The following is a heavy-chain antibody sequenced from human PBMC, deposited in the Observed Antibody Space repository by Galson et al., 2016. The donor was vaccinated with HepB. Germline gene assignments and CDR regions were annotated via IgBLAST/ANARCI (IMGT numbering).Heavy chain of an antibody. J-gene: IGHJ2*01. Sequence: SETLSLTCTVSGGSINKYFWSWIRQPPGKGLEWIGYIYDSGSTNYNPSLKSRVNISVDTSKSQFSVKLSSVTAADTAVYYCARIIPRPYGGNFGWFFDLWGRGTLVSVSS. V-gene: IGHV4-59*01. CDR2: IYDSGST. CDR1: GGSINKYF. CDR3: ARIIPRPYGGNFGWFFDL. D-gene: IGHD4-23*01.